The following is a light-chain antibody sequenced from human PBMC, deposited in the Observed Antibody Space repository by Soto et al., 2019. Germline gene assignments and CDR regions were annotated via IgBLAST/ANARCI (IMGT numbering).Light chain of an antibody. CDR3: AKSDSSLGARV. CDR2: ETD. CDR1: NSNTGNNY. V-gene: IGLV1-51*02. J-gene: IGLJ1*01. Sequence: QSVLTQPPSVSAAPGQRVTISCSGSNSNTGNNYVSWYQQLPGTAPKLLIYETDKRPSGIPDRFSGSKSGTSATLGITGLQTGDEADYYCAKSDSSLGARVFGTGTKVTGL.